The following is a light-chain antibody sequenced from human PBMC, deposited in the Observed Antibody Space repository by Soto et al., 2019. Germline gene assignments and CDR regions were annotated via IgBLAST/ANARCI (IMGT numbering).Light chain of an antibody. CDR3: QHYNSYSEA. CDR1: QTISSW. J-gene: IGKJ1*01. V-gene: IGKV1-5*03. Sequence: DIQMTQSPSTLSGSVGDRVTITCRASQTISSWLAWYQQKPGKAPKLLIYKASTLKSGVPSRFSGSRSGTGFALTISSLQPHDFATYYCQHYNSYSEACGQGTKV. CDR2: KAS.